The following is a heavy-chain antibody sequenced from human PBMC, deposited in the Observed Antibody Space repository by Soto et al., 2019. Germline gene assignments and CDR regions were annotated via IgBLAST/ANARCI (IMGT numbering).Heavy chain of an antibody. D-gene: IGHD1-1*01. J-gene: IGHJ6*02. V-gene: IGHV6-1*01. CDR2: TYYRSKWYN. CDR3: ARHEGSKWNSPDYGMDV. CDR1: GDSVSSNSAS. Sequence: SQTLSLTCAISGDSVSSNSASWNWIRQSPSRGLEWLGRTYYRSKWYNDYAVSVKSRITINPDTSKNQFSLQWSSLKASDTAMYYCARHEGSKWNSPDYGMDVWGQGTTVTVSS.